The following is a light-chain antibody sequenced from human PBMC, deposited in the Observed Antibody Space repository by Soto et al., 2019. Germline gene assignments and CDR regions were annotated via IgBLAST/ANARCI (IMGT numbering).Light chain of an antibody. Sequence: ENVLTQSPGTLSLSPGERATLSCRARQSISSSYLAWYQQKPGHPPRLLIYGASNRATGIPDRFSGSGSGTEFTLTISRLEPEDFAVYYCQQYSGSPPLTFGGGTKVEIK. J-gene: IGKJ4*01. CDR1: QSISSSY. CDR2: GAS. CDR3: QQYSGSPPLT. V-gene: IGKV3-20*01.